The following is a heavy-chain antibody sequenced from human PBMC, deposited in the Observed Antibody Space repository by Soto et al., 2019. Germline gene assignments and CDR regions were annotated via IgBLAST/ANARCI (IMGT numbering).Heavy chain of an antibody. CDR3: AKADYGDYGFDY. J-gene: IGHJ4*02. CDR1: GITFSSYA. D-gene: IGHD4-17*01. V-gene: IGHV3-23*01. Sequence: EVQLLESGGGLVQPGGSLRLSCAASGITFSSYAMSWVRQAPGKGLEWVSGISDSGGSTYYADSVKGRFTISRDTSKNTLYLQMNSLRAEDTAVYYCAKADYGDYGFDYWGQGTLVTVSS. CDR2: ISDSGGST.